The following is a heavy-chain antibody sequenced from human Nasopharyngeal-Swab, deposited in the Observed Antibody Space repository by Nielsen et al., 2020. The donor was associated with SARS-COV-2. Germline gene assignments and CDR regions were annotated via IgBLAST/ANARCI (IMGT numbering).Heavy chain of an antibody. V-gene: IGHV4-39*01. D-gene: IGHD5-12*01. CDR3: ARRGGFSGSYGMDV. J-gene: IGHJ6*02. Sequence: SETLSLTCNVSGGSIGGDNYYWGWIRQPSGKGLEWIGYIYYTGDTYYNPSLKSRLTMSVDTSKKQFSLRLSSVTAADTAIYYCARRGGFSGSYGMDVWGQGTTVTVSS. CDR2: IYYTGDT. CDR1: GGSIGGDNYY.